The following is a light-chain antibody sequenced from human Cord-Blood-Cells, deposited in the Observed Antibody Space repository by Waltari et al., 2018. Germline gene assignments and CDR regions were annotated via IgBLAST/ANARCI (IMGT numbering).Light chain of an antibody. CDR1: QSISSY. CDR3: QQSYSTPWT. J-gene: IGKJ1*01. CDR2: AAS. Sequence: ILMTHSPSSMAASSGDRGTITSRASQSISSYLNWYQQQPGKAPKLLIYAASSLQSGVPSRCSGSGSGTDFTLTISSLQPEDFATYYCQQSYSTPWTFGQGTKVEIK. V-gene: IGKV1-39*01.